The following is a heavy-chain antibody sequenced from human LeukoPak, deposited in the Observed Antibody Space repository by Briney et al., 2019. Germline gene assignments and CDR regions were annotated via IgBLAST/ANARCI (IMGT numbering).Heavy chain of an antibody. Sequence: SETLSLTCTVSGGSISSGDYYWSWIRQPPGKGLEWIGYIYYSGGTSYNPSLKSRVTISVDTSKNQFSLKLSSVTAADTAVYYCARDAGYTYGPFDYWGQGTLVTVSS. CDR3: ARDAGYTYGPFDY. D-gene: IGHD5-18*01. V-gene: IGHV4-30-4*01. CDR1: GGSISSGDYY. J-gene: IGHJ4*02. CDR2: IYYSGGT.